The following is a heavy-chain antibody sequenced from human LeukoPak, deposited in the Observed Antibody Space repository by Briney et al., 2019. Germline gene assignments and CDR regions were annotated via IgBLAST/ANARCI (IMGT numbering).Heavy chain of an antibody. CDR3: TRGSIAYYYMDV. CDR1: GGSISSGSYY. V-gene: IGHV4-61*10. CDR2: IYYSGST. D-gene: IGHD3-22*01. Sequence: SETLSLTCTVSGGSISSGSYYWSWIRQPAGKGLEWIGNIYYSGSTNYNPSLKSRVTISVDTSKNQFSLKLSSVTAADTAVYYCTRGSIAYYYMDVWGKGTTVTISS. J-gene: IGHJ6*03.